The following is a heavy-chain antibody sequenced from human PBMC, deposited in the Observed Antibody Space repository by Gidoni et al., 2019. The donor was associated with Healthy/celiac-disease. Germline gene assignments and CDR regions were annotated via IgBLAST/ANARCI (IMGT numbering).Heavy chain of an antibody. CDR1: VGTFSSYA. Sequence: QVQLVQSGAEVKKPGSSVTVSCQASVGTFSSYALSWVRQAPGQGLEWMGGIIPIFGTANYAQKFQGRVTITADESTSTAYMELSSLRSEDTAVYYCARRYDWFDPWGQGTLVTVSS. CDR2: IIPIFGTA. V-gene: IGHV1-69*01. CDR3: ARRYDWFDP. J-gene: IGHJ5*02. D-gene: IGHD1-20*01.